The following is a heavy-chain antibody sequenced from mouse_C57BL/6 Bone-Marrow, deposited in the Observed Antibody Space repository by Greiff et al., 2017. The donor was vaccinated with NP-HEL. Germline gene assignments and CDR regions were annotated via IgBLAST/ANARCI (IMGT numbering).Heavy chain of an antibody. Sequence: EVQLVESGTVLARPGASVKMSCKTSGYTFTSYWMHWVKQRPGQGLEWIGAIYPGNSDTSYNQKFKGKAKMTAVTSASTAYMELSSLTNEDSAVYYCTRSLLFITTVASFLDYWGQGTTLTVSS. J-gene: IGHJ2*01. D-gene: IGHD1-1*01. CDR1: GYTFTSYW. V-gene: IGHV1-5*01. CDR2: IYPGNSDT. CDR3: TRSLLFITTVASFLDY.